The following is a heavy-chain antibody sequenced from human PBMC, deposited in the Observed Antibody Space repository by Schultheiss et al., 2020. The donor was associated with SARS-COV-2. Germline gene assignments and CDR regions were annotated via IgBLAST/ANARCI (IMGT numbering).Heavy chain of an antibody. CDR3: ARDKGEMYYFDY. CDR1: GYTFTSYG. CDR2: INPSGGST. V-gene: IGHV1-46*01. J-gene: IGHJ4*02. D-gene: IGHD3-16*01. Sequence: ASVKVSCKASGYTFTSYGISWVRQATGQGLEWMGIINPSGGSTSYAQKFQGRVTMTRDTSTSTVYMELSSLRSEDTAVYYCARDKGEMYYFDYWGQGTLVTVSS.